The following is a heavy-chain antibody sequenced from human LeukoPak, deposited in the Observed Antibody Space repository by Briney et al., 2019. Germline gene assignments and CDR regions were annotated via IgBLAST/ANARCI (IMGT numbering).Heavy chain of an antibody. Sequence: SETLSLTCTVSGGSISSSSYYWGWIRQPPGKGLEWIGSIYYSGSTYYNPSLKSRVTISVDTSKNQFSLKLSSVTAADTAVYYCARTRYYFDYWGQGTLVTVSS. V-gene: IGHV4-39*07. CDR2: IYYSGST. J-gene: IGHJ4*02. CDR3: ARTRYYFDY. CDR1: GGSISSSSYY.